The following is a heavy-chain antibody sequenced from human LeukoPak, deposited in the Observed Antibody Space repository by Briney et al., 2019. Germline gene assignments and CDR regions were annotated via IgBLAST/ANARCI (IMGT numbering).Heavy chain of an antibody. J-gene: IGHJ4*02. CDR3: ARGRYFDWLLFDY. CDR1: GYTFTSYD. Sequence: ASVKVSCKASGYTFTSYDVIWVRQAPGQGLEWMGWINPNSGGTNYAQKFQGWVTMTRDTSISTAYMELSRLRSDDTAVYYCARGRYFDWLLFDYWGQGTLVTVSS. D-gene: IGHD3-9*01. CDR2: INPNSGGT. V-gene: IGHV1-2*04.